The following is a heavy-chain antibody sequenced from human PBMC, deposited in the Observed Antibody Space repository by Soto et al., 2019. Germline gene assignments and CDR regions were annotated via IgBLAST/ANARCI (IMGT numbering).Heavy chain of an antibody. CDR3: ARGFRSGSVIYEHYYYGLDV. V-gene: IGHV1-18*01. D-gene: IGHD2-21*01. Sequence: QVQLVQSGAEVKKPGASVKVSCKASGYTFTTHGISWMRQAPGQGFEWMGWINAYNGNTNYAQKIQGRVTMTTDTSTSTAYMELRSLRSDDTAVYYCARGFRSGSVIYEHYYYGLDVWGQGTTVTVSS. CDR1: GYTFTTHG. J-gene: IGHJ6*01. CDR2: INAYNGNT.